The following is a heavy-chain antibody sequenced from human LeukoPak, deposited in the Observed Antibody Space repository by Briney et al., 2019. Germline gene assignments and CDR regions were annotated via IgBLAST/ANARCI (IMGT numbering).Heavy chain of an antibody. V-gene: IGHV4-59*01. Sequence: SETLSLTCTVSGGSISSYYWSWIRQPPGKGLEWIGYIYYSGSTNYNPSLKSRVTISVDTSKNQFSLKMSSVTAADTAVYYCARGTTVTSYYCYYMDVWGKGTTVTVSS. D-gene: IGHD4-17*01. CDR2: IYYSGST. J-gene: IGHJ6*03. CDR1: GGSISSYY. CDR3: ARGTTVTSYYCYYMDV.